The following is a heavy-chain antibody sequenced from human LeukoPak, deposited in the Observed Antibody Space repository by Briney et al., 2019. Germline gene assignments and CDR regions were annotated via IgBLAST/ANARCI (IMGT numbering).Heavy chain of an antibody. V-gene: IGHV3-9*01. D-gene: IGHD3-3*01. CDR2: ISWNSGSI. Sequence: SGRSLRLSCAASGFTFDDYAMHWVRQAPGKGLEWVSGISWNSGSIGYADSVKGRFTISRDNAKNSLYLQMNSLRAEDTALYYCAKDILGSQNYDFWSGYYMGLDYWGQGTLVTVSS. J-gene: IGHJ4*02. CDR1: GFTFDDYA. CDR3: AKDILGSQNYDFWSGYYMGLDY.